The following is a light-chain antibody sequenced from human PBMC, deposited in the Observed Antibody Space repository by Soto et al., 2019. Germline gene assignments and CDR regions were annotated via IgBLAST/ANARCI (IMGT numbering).Light chain of an antibody. V-gene: IGKV3-11*01. CDR3: QQRSNWLT. CDR1: QSVSSSY. J-gene: IGKJ4*01. Sequence: EVVLTQSPATLSVPPGERATPSCRASQSVSSSYLVWYQQKPGQAPRLLIYDASNRATGIPARFSGSGSGTDFTLTISSLEPEDFAVYYCQQRSNWLTFGGGTKVDIK. CDR2: DAS.